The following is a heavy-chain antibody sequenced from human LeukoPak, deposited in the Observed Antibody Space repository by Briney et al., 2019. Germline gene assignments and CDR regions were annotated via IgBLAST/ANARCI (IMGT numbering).Heavy chain of an antibody. CDR1: GFTFSDYY. D-gene: IGHD4-23*01. CDR3: AREVTPYY. CDR2: IKQDGSEK. V-gene: IGHV3-7*01. J-gene: IGHJ4*02. Sequence: GGSLRLSCVASGFTFSDYYMSWVRQPPGKGLEWAANIKQDGSEKYYVDSVKGRFTISRDSAKNSLFLQMNSLRAEDTAVYYCAREVTPYYWGQGTLVTVSS.